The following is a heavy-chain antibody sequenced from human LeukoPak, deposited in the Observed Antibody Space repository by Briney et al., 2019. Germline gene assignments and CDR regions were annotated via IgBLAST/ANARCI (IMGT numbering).Heavy chain of an antibody. CDR1: GGSFSGYY. Sequence: SETLSLTCAVYGGSFSGYYWSWIRQPPGKGLEWIGEINHSGSTNCYPSLKSRVTISVDTSKNQFSLKLSSVTAADTAVYYCAREGYHGGSTRYFQHWGQGTLVTVSS. CDR2: INHSGST. CDR3: AREGYHGGSTRYFQH. J-gene: IGHJ1*01. V-gene: IGHV4-34*01. D-gene: IGHD4-23*01.